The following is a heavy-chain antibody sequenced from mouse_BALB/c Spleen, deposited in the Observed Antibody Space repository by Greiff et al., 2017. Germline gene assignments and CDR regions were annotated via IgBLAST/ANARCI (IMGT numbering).Heavy chain of an antibody. D-gene: IGHD2-14*01. J-gene: IGHJ4*01. CDR2: IRLKSNNYAT. CDR1: GFTFSNYW. CDR3: TREGYDGALDY. Sequence: EVKLMESGGGLVQPGGSMKLSCVASGFTFSNYWMNWVRQSPEKGLEWVAEIRLKSNNYATHYAESVKGRFTISRDDSKSSVYLQMNNLRAEDTGIYYCTREGYDGALDYWGQGTSVTVSS. V-gene: IGHV6-6*02.